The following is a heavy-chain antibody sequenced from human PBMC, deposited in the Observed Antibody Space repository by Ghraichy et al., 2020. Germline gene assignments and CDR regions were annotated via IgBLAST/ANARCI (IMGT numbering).Heavy chain of an antibody. Sequence: GGSLRLSCAASGFTFSSYSMNWVRQAPGKGLEWVSYISSSSSTIYYADSVKGRFTISRDNAKNSLYLQMNSLRDEDTAVYYCAILRWGVVTNSKRGDAFDIWGQGTMVTVSS. CDR2: ISSSSSTI. D-gene: IGHD4-23*01. J-gene: IGHJ3*02. CDR1: GFTFSSYS. V-gene: IGHV3-48*02. CDR3: AILRWGVVTNSKRGDAFDI.